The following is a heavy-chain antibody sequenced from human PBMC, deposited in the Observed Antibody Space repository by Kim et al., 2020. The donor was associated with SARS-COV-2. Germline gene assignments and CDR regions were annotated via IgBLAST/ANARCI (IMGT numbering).Heavy chain of an antibody. D-gene: IGHD6-19*01. CDR3: AREARYSSGWYY. V-gene: IGHV1-69*04. Sequence: NYAQKFQGRVTITADKSTSTAYMELSSLRSEDTAVYYCAREARYSSGWYYWGQGTLVTVSS. J-gene: IGHJ4*02.